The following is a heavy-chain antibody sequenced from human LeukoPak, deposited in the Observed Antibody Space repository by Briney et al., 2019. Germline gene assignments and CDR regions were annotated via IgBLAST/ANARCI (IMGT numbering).Heavy chain of an antibody. CDR3: ARAPPWINDY. V-gene: IGHV4-30-4*08. CDR1: GGSINSGDYY. D-gene: IGHD2-2*03. J-gene: IGHJ4*02. CDR2: IYHSGST. Sequence: SETLSLTXTVSGGSINSGDYYWSWIRQPPGKGLEWIGYIYHSGSTYYNPSLKSRVTISVDTSKNQFSLKLTSVTAAYTAVYYCARAPPWINDYWGQGTLVTVSS.